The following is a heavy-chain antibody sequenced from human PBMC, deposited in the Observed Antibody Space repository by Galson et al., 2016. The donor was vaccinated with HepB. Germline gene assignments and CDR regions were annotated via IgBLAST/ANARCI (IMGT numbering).Heavy chain of an antibody. J-gene: IGHJ4*02. Sequence: SLRLSCAVSGITFSSYAMSWVRQAPGKGPEWVSTIKGYGGSTDYADDVQGRFTISRDDSKSTLYLQMNSLRAADTAVYYCAKEALTGGWFNYWGQGPLLTVSS. V-gene: IGHV3-23*01. CDR1: GITFSSYA. CDR3: AKEALTGGWFNY. D-gene: IGHD6-19*01. CDR2: IKGYGGST.